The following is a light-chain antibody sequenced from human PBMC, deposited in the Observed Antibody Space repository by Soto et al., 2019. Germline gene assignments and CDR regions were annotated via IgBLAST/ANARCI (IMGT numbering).Light chain of an antibody. CDR3: SSYTSSSTLV. CDR1: SSDVGTYDA. Sequence: QSALTQPASVSGSPGQSITISCIGTSSDVGTYDAVSWYQQHPGKAPKLFLYEVTKRPSGVSNRFSGSKSGNTASLTISGLQAEDEADYYCSSYTSSSTLVFGTGTKLTVL. CDR2: EVT. J-gene: IGLJ1*01. V-gene: IGLV2-14*02.